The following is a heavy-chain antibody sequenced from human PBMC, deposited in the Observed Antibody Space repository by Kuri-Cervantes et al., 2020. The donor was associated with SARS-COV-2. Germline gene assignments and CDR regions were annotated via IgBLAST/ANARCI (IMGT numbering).Heavy chain of an antibody. Sequence: ESLKISCTVSGGSISSSSYYWGWIRQPPGKGLEWIGSIYYSGSTYYNPSLKSRVTISVDTSKNQFSLKLSSVTAADTAVYYYARTPATFLYWFDPWGQGTLVTVSS. CDR2: IYYSGST. J-gene: IGHJ5*02. D-gene: IGHD2-2*01. V-gene: IGHV4-39*07. CDR1: GGSISSSSYY. CDR3: ARTPATFLYWFDP.